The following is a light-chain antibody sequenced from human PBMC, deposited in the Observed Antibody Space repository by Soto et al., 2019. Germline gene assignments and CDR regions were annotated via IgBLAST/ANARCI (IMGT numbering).Light chain of an antibody. CDR1: SSDLGRYNY. Sequence: QSALTQPPSASGSPGQSVTISCTGTSSDLGRYNYVSWYQQPPGKAPKLMIYEVSKRPSGVPDRFSGSKSGNTASLTVSGLQAEDEADYYCNSYAGSNNLVFCGGTKLTVL. CDR3: NSYAGSNNLV. J-gene: IGLJ3*02. V-gene: IGLV2-8*01. CDR2: EVS.